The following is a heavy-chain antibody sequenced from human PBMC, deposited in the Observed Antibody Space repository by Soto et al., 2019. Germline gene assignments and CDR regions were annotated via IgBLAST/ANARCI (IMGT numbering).Heavy chain of an antibody. V-gene: IGHV1-2*02. Sequence: QVQLVQSGAEVKEPGDSVRVSCEASGYTFTAYHIHWVRQAPGQGLEWMGWINPKFGDTTYAQDFQGRVSMTRDMSISTVYRELSRLTSDGTAIYYCARNMDYYYGRGSGNGHGVWGQGTTVTVFS. J-gene: IGHJ6*02. CDR2: INPKFGDT. D-gene: IGHD3-10*02. CDR3: ARNMDYYYGRGSGNGHGV. CDR1: GYTFTAYH.